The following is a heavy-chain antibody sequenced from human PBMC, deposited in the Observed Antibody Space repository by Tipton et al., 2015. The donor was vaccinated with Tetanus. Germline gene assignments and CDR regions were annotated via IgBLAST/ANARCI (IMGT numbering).Heavy chain of an antibody. CDR2: IYYSGST. Sequence: TLSLTCIVSGGSMSGSGHYGAWVRQPPGKGLEWIGYIYYSGSTNYNPSLKSRVTISVDTSKNQFSLKLSSVTAADTAVYYCARGTGDYWGQGTLVTVSS. J-gene: IGHJ4*02. D-gene: IGHD1-14*01. CDR1: GGSMSGSGHY. V-gene: IGHV4-61*08. CDR3: ARGTGDY.